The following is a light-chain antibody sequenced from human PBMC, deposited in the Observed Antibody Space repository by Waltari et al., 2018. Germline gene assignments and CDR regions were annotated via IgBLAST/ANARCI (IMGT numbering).Light chain of an antibody. V-gene: IGLV1-51*01. CDR3: GSWDSSLGIGV. CDR2: EDN. J-gene: IGLJ3*02. Sequence: QSVLTQAPSVSAAPGQTVTISCSGTTPNIGNTSVSWYQQLPGAAPKIVIYEDNRRPSGIPDRFSGSKSGASATLGITGLQTGDEADYYCGSWDSSLGIGVLGGGTRLTVL. CDR1: TPNIGNTS.